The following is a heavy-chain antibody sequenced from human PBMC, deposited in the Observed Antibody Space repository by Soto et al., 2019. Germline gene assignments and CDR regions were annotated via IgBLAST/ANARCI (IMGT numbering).Heavy chain of an antibody. V-gene: IGHV3-11*06. Sequence: GGSLRLSCAASGFTFSDYDMSWIRQAPGKGLEWVSYISSSSSYTNYADSVKGRFTISRDNAKNSLYLQMNSLRAEDTAVYYCARESIAVARTFDYWGQGTLVTVSS. CDR1: GFTFSDYD. CDR3: ARESIAVARTFDY. J-gene: IGHJ4*02. D-gene: IGHD6-19*01. CDR2: ISSSSSYT.